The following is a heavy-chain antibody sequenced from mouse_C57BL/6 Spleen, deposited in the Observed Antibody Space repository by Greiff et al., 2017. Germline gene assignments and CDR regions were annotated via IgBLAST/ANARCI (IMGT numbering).Heavy chain of an antibody. D-gene: IGHD1-1*01. CDR2: IRNKANNHAT. Sequence: EVKLQESGGGLVQPGGSMKLSCAASGFTFSDAWMDWVRQSPEKGLEWVAEIRNKANNHATYYAESVKGRFTISRDDSKSSVYLQMNSLRAEDTGIYYCTSPGSSLYWYFDVWGTGTTVTVSS. V-gene: IGHV6-6*01. J-gene: IGHJ1*03. CDR3: TSPGSSLYWYFDV. CDR1: GFTFSDAW.